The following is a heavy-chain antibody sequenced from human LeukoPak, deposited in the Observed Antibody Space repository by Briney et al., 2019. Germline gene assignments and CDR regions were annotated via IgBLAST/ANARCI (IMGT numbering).Heavy chain of an antibody. J-gene: IGHJ3*01. D-gene: IGHD2-8*01. V-gene: IGHV3-23*01. CDR3: AKVLAPNRHGALDF. CDR1: GFTFSSDA. Sequence: GGSLRLSCTASGFTFSSDAMSWVRQAPGKGLEWVSSISGNSAGTYYTDSVKGRFTISRDNSKNTLYLQMNSLRAEDTAIYSCAKVLAPNRHGALDFWGQGTMVTVSS. CDR2: ISGNSAGT.